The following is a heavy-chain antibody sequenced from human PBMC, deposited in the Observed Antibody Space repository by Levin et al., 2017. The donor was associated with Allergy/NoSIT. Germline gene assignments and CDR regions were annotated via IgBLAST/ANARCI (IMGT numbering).Heavy chain of an antibody. CDR2: INPNSGGA. D-gene: IGHD5-12*01. Sequence: ASVKVSCKASGYSFTGNDIHWGRQAPGQGLEWMGWINPNSGGAYYAQKFQGRVTMTRDTSISTTYMELSRLTSDDAAIYYCARDLGVLKPPYDNLFDYWGQGTLATVSS. J-gene: IGHJ4*02. CDR1: GYSFTGND. CDR3: ARDLGVLKPPYDNLFDY. V-gene: IGHV1-2*02.